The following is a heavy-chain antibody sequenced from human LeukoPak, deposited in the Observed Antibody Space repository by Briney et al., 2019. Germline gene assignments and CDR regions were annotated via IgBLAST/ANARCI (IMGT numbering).Heavy chain of an antibody. CDR1: GYTFTGYY. J-gene: IGHJ3*02. CDR3: ARGPNYYDGSGLAFDI. Sequence: ASVKVSCKASGYTFTGYYMHWVRQAPGQGLEWMGRINPNSGGTNYAQKFQGRVTMTRDTSISTAYMELSRLRSDDTAVYYCARGPNYYDGSGLAFDIWGQGTMVTVSS. V-gene: IGHV1-2*06. D-gene: IGHD3-22*01. CDR2: INPNSGGT.